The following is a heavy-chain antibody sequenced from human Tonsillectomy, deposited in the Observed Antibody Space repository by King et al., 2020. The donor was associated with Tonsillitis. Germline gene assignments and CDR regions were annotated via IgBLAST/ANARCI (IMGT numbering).Heavy chain of an antibody. D-gene: IGHD4-17*01. CDR2: IKKDGTSK. J-gene: IGHJ4*02. Sequence: VQLVESGGGLVQPGGSLSLSCGASGFTFSNSWMGWVRQAPGKGLEWVANIKKDGTSKYYLDSVEGRFTISRDNAENSLYLQMNSLRDEDTAVYYCASNGDWAFDYWGQGTLVTVSS. CDR1: GFTFSNSW. V-gene: IGHV3-7*01. CDR3: ASNGDWAFDY.